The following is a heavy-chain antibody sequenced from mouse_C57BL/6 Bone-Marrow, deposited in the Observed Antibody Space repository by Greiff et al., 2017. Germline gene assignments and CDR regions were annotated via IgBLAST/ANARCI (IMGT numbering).Heavy chain of an antibody. D-gene: IGHD2-2*01. Sequence: VQLQQSGAELVKPGASVKLSCKASGYTFTSYWMHWVKQRPGQGLEWIGIFHPNSASTKYNETFKGKATLTVDKSSNTAYMQLSRLTSEDSAVYYCATQGYDGAWFAYWGQGTLGTVSA. V-gene: IGHV1-64*01. CDR2: FHPNSAST. CDR3: ATQGYDGAWFAY. J-gene: IGHJ3*01. CDR1: GYTFTSYW.